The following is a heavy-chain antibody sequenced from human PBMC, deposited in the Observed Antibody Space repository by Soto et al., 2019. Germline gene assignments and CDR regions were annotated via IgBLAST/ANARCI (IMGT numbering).Heavy chain of an antibody. D-gene: IGHD4-17*01. CDR1: GYSISSGYY. CDR2: IYHSGST. J-gene: IGHJ4*02. CDR3: ARVREWVTTVTTYYFDY. Sequence: LSLTCAVSGYSISSGYYWGWIRQPPGKGLEWIGSIYHSGSTYYNPPLKSRVTISVDTSKNQFSLKLSSVTAADTAVYYCARVREWVTTVTTYYFDYWGQGTLVTVSS. V-gene: IGHV4-38-2*01.